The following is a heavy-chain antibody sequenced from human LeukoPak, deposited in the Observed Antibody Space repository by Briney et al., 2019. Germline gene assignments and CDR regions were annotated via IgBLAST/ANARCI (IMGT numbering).Heavy chain of an antibody. CDR1: GDSFSSHY. Sequence: SETLSLTCAVSGDSFSSHYWTWLRQSPGTGLEWIGYISHIGRTNYNPSLKSRVTISIDTSKNQFSLKLRSVTAADTAVYYCARDLVAVTKGFDIWGQGTMVSVSS. CDR3: ARDLVAVTKGFDI. D-gene: IGHD4-17*01. CDR2: ISHIGRT. V-gene: IGHV4-59*11. J-gene: IGHJ3*02.